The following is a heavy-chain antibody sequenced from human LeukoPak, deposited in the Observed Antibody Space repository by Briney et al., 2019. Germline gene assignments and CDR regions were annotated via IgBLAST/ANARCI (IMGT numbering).Heavy chain of an antibody. Sequence: GGSLRLSCVASGFTFSSYWMAWVRQAPGKGLEWVANTNQDGSEKNYVDSVKGRLTISRDNAKNSLCLQMNSLRAEDTAVYYCARDRGYPTFDMWGQGTMVTVSS. D-gene: IGHD5-18*01. V-gene: IGHV3-7*05. CDR3: ARDRGYPTFDM. J-gene: IGHJ3*02. CDR1: GFTFSSYW. CDR2: TNQDGSEK.